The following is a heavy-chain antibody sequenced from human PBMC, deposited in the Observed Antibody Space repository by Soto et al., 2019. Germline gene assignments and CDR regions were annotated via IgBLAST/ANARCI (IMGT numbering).Heavy chain of an antibody. D-gene: IGHD6-13*01. CDR2: INADNGKT. V-gene: IGHV1-18*01. CDR3: ARGSSPVDFDY. Sequence: QVQLVQSGAEVKKPGASVKVSCKTSGYTFTNYGINWVRQSPGQGLEWMGWINADNGKTNYAQRLQGRVIMTTDTSTSTDYMELRSLRSDDTAVYYCARGSSPVDFDYWGQGTLVTVSS. J-gene: IGHJ4*02. CDR1: GYTFTNYG.